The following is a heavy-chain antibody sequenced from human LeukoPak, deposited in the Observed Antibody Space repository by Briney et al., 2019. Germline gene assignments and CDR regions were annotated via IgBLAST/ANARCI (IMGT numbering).Heavy chain of an antibody. Sequence: ASVTVSCKASGYTFIEYYIHWVRQAPGPGLEWMGWINPNSGDRKYAQKFQGRLTLTRDTSISTAYMELSSLRSDDTAVYYCARWPAVVDVDVWGKGTTVTVSS. J-gene: IGHJ6*04. CDR3: ARWPAVVDVDV. CDR1: GYTFIEYY. V-gene: IGHV1-2*02. D-gene: IGHD2-2*01. CDR2: INPNSGDR.